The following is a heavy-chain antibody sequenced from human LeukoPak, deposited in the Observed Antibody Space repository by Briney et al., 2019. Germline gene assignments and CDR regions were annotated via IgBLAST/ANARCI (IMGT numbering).Heavy chain of an antibody. CDR3: SAAAATYYYSCMDV. CDR1: GGSISSSSYN. J-gene: IGHJ6*02. CDR2: IYYRGST. Sequence: SETLSLTCTVSGGSISSSSYNWGWIRQPPGKGLEWIGSIYYRGSTYYNPSLKSRVTISVDTSKNQFSLKLSSVTAADTAVCSCSAAAATYYYSCMDVWGQGTTVTVSS. V-gene: IGHV4-39*01. D-gene: IGHD6-13*01.